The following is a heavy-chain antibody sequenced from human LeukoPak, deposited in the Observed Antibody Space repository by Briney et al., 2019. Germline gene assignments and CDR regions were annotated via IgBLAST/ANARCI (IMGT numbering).Heavy chain of an antibody. CDR1: RFTFSSYA. V-gene: IGHV3-23*01. J-gene: IGHJ4*02. CDR3: AKVISQWLVPPPNFDY. CDR2: ISGSGGST. Sequence: GGSLRLSCPACRFTFSSYAMSWVRQAPGKGLEWLSAISGSGGSTYYADSVKGRFTISRDNSKSTVYLQMNSLRAEDTAVYYCAKVISQWLVPPPNFDYWGPGTLVTVSS. D-gene: IGHD6-19*01.